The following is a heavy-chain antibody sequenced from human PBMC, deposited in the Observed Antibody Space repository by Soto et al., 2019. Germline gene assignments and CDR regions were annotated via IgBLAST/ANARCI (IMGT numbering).Heavy chain of an antibody. V-gene: IGHV2-5*02. D-gene: IGHD6-6*01. CDR1: GFSLSTSGVG. J-gene: IGHJ4*02. CDR3: AHPASSLASFDY. CDR2: IYWDDDK. Sequence: QITLKESGPPLVKPTQTLTLTCTFSGFSLSTSGVGVGWIRQPPGKALEWLALIYWDDDKRYSPSLKSRLTITKDPSKNQVVLTITNIDPVDTATYYCAHPASSLASFDYWGQGTLVTVSS.